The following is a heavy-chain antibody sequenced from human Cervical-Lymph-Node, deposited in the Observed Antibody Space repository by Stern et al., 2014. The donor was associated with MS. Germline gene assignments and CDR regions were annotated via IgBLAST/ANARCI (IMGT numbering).Heavy chain of an antibody. J-gene: IGHJ3*02. CDR3: AQGAAAI. V-gene: IGHV3-7*01. CDR1: GFTFSIYW. CDR2: IREDVYDE. D-gene: IGHD3-16*01. Sequence: EVQLVESGGGSVQPGESLRLSCAASGFTFSIYWMSWLRQAPGKGLEWVANIREDVYDEYYVDSVRSRFTISRDNTRNVVYLQMNSLRAEDTAVYYCAQGAAAIWGQGTMVTVS.